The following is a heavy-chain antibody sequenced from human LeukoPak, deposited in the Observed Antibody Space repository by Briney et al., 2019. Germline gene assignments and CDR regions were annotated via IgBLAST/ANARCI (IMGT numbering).Heavy chain of an antibody. CDR1: GYSISSGYY. D-gene: IGHD3-10*01. J-gene: IGHJ4*02. Sequence: SETLSLTCAVSGYSISSGYYWGWIRQPPRKGLEWIGSIYHSGSTYYNPSLKSRVTISVDTSKNQFSLKLSSVTAADTVVYYCARDLPLYYYGSGSPFDYWGQGTLVTVSS. V-gene: IGHV4-38-2*02. CDR2: IYHSGST. CDR3: ARDLPLYYYGSGSPFDY.